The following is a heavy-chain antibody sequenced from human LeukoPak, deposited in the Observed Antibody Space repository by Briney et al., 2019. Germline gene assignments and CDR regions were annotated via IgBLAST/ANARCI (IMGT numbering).Heavy chain of an antibody. CDR1: GFTVSSNY. V-gene: IGHV3-66*01. CDR3: AEAAVGWELPNDYYFDY. Sequence: GGSLRLSCAASGFTVSSNYMSWVRQAPGKGLEWVSVIYSGGSTYYADSVKGRFTISRDNAKNTLYLQMNSLRAEDTAVYYCAEAAVGWELPNDYYFDYWGHGTLVTVSS. D-gene: IGHD1-26*01. CDR2: IYSGGST. J-gene: IGHJ4*01.